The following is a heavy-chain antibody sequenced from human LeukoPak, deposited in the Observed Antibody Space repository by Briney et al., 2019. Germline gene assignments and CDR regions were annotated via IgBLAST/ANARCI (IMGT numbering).Heavy chain of an antibody. J-gene: IGHJ4*02. CDR3: AKLLPH. CDR1: GFTLSSSA. D-gene: IGHD3-22*01. Sequence: GGSLRLSCAASGFTLSSSAMSWVRQAPGKGLEWVSVMTEGGATYYADSVRGRFIISRDNSKNMVYLQMNSLRVEDTAVYYCAKLLPHWGQGTLVTVSS. CDR2: MTEGGAT. V-gene: IGHV3-23*01.